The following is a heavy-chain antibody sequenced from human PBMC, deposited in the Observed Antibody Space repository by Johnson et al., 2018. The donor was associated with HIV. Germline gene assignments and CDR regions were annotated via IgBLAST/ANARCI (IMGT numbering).Heavy chain of an antibody. CDR2: IYSGGNT. CDR1: GFTFSSYA. CDR3: AKDRGDDGGNRNACDI. J-gene: IGHJ3*02. Sequence: QVQLVESGGGVVQPGRSLRLSCAASGFTFSSYAMHWVRQAPGKGLEWVSVIYSGGNTYYADSVKGRFTISRDNSKNTLYLQMNSMRAEDPAVYYCAKDRGDDGGNRNACDIWGQGTMVTVSS. V-gene: IGHV3-NL1*01. D-gene: IGHD4-23*01.